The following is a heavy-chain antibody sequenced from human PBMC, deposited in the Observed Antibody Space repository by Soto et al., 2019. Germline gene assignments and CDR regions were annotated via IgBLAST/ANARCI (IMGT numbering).Heavy chain of an antibody. CDR1: GGSISSSSYY. V-gene: IGHV4-39*01. D-gene: IGHD6-19*01. CDR2: IYYSGST. J-gene: IGHJ4*02. Sequence: SETLSLTCTVSGGSISSSSYYWGWIRQPPGKGLEWIGSIYYSGSTYYNPSLKSRVTISVDTSKNQFSLKLSSVTAADTAVYYCARHSGVAVAGNYFDYWGQGTLVTVSS. CDR3: ARHSGVAVAGNYFDY.